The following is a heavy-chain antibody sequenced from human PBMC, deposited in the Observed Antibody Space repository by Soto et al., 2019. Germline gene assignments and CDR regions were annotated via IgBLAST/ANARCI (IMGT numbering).Heavy chain of an antibody. Sequence: QVQLVQSGAEVKKPGSSVKVSCKASGGTFSSYAISWVRQAPGQRLEWLGGIIPIFGTANYAQKFQGRGTITADKSTSTAYLELSSLRSEDTAVYYCARDGRGPYDILTGYSYYYGMDVWGQGTTVTVSS. CDR2: IIPIFGTA. J-gene: IGHJ6*02. V-gene: IGHV1-69*06. CDR1: GGTFSSYA. D-gene: IGHD3-9*01. CDR3: ARDGRGPYDILTGYSYYYGMDV.